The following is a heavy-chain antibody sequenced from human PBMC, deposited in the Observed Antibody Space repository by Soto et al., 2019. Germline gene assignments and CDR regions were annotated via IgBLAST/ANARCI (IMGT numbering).Heavy chain of an antibody. Sequence: GGSLRLSCAASGLTVSSNYMSWVRQAPGKGLEWVSVIYSGGSTYYADSVKGRFTISRDNSKNTLYLQMNSLRAEDTAVYYCASLPITIFGVVPYYYYGMDVWGQGTTVTVSS. CDR2: IYSGGST. CDR1: GLTVSSNY. J-gene: IGHJ6*02. V-gene: IGHV3-66*01. CDR3: ASLPITIFGVVPYYYYGMDV. D-gene: IGHD3-3*01.